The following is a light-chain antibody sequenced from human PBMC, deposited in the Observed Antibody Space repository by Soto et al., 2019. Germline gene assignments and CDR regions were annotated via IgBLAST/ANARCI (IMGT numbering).Light chain of an antibody. CDR3: SSFAGSNSPYV. V-gene: IGLV2-8*01. CDR2: QVN. J-gene: IGLJ1*01. CDR1: SSDIGVFDF. Sequence: QSVLTQPPSASGSPGQSVTISCTGTSSDIGVFDFVSWYQQHPGKAPKVIIYQVNKRPSGVPDRFSGSKSGNTASLTVSGLRPEDEADYFCSSFAGSNSPYVFGIGTKVTVL.